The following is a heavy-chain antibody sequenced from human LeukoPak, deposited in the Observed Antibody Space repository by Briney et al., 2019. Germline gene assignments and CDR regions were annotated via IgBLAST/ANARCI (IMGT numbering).Heavy chain of an antibody. D-gene: IGHD5-24*01. CDR2: IYYSGST. CDR3: ARHPYGRDGYSHFDY. J-gene: IGHJ4*02. CDR1: GGSISSYY. Sequence: SETLSLTCTVSGGSISSYYWSWIRQPPGKGLDWIGYIYYSGSTNYKPSLKSRVTISVDTSKNQFSLELSSVTAADTAVYYCARHPYGRDGYSHFDYWGQGTLVTVSS. V-gene: IGHV4-59*08.